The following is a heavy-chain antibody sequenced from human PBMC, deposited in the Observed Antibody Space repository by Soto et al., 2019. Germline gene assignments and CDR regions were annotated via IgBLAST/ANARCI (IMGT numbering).Heavy chain of an antibody. CDR2: ISSSGSTI. CDR1: GFTFSDYY. D-gene: IGHD3-9*01. CDR3: AREGASWVDILTGSYYYYYGMDV. V-gene: IGHV3-11*01. Sequence: QVQLVESGGGLVKPGGSLRLSCAASGFTFSDYYMSWIRQAPGKGLEWVSYISSSGSTIYYADSVKGRFTISRDNAKNSLYLQMNSLRAEDTAVYYCAREGASWVDILTGSYYYYYGMDVWGQGTTVTVSS. J-gene: IGHJ6*02.